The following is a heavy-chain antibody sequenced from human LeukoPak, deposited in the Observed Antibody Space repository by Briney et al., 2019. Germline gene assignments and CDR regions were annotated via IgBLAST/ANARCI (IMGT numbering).Heavy chain of an antibody. CDR1: GFTFSSYW. J-gene: IGHJ6*03. CDR3: ARDYYGSGPYYYYYYMDV. CDR2: IKQDGSEK. D-gene: IGHD3-10*01. Sequence: GGSLRLSCAAYGFTFSSYWMSWVRQAPGKGLEGVANIKQDGSEKYYVDSVKGRFTISRDNAKNSLYLQMNSVRDEDTAVYYCARDYYGSGPYYYYYYMDVWGKGTTVTISS. V-gene: IGHV3-7*01.